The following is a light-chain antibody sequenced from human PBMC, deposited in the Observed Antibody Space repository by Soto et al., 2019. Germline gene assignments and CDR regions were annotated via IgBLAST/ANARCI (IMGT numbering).Light chain of an antibody. V-gene: IGKV3-11*01. J-gene: IGKJ5*01. Sequence: EIVLTQSPATLSLSPGERATLSCRASQSVSSYLAWYQQKPGQAPRLLIYDASTRATGIPARFSGSGSGTDFTLTISSLEPEDFADYYCQQRSSWPLTFGQGTRLEIK. CDR1: QSVSSY. CDR3: QQRSSWPLT. CDR2: DAS.